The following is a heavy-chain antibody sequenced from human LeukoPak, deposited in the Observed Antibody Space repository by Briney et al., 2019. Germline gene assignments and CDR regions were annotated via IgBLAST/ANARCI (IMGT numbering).Heavy chain of an antibody. CDR3: ARDWNDSSGYGGFEI. D-gene: IGHD3-22*01. Sequence: SETLSLTCTVSGGSISSYYWTWIRQPPGKGLEWIGYIYYSGSTNYNPSLKGRVTISVDTSKNQFSLNLSSVTAADTAVYYCARDWNDSSGYGGFEIWGQGTMVTVSS. CDR1: GGSISSYY. J-gene: IGHJ3*02. V-gene: IGHV4-59*01. CDR2: IYYSGST.